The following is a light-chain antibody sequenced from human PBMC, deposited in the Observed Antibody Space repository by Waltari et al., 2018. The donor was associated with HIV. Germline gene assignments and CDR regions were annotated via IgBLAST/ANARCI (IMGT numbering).Light chain of an antibody. CDR3: AAWDDSLNGHVV. V-gene: IGLV1-44*01. Sequence: QSVLTQPPSASGTPGQRVTISCSGSSSNIGSNTVTWYQQLPGTAHKLLIYSNNRRPSGVPDRFAGSKSGTSASLASSGLQSEDEADYYCAAWDDSLNGHVVFGGGTKLTVL. CDR1: SSNIGSNT. CDR2: SNN. J-gene: IGLJ2*01.